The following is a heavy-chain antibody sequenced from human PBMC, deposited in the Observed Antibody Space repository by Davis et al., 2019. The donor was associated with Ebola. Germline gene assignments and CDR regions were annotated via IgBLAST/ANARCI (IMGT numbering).Heavy chain of an antibody. CDR2: INAGNGNT. D-gene: IGHD2-15*01. V-gene: IGHV1-3*01. Sequence: ASVKFSCKASGYTFTSYAMHWVRQAPGQRLEWMGWINAGNGNTKYSQKFQGRVTITRDTSASTAYMELSSLRSEDTAVYYCARGEIVVVVAATTDYYYYYGMDVWGQGTTVTVSS. CDR1: GYTFTSYA. J-gene: IGHJ6*02. CDR3: ARGEIVVVVAATTDYYYYYGMDV.